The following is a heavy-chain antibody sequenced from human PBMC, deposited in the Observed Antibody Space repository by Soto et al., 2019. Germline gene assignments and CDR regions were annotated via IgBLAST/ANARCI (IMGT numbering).Heavy chain of an antibody. CDR1: GSRFSNYV. Sequence: QVQLVQSGAEVKTPGSSLKVSCKVSGSRFSNYVISWVRQAPGHGLEWLGRIIPIFNSTKYAQNFQGRVTSTADKSTSTASLEWSSLRSDDTAVYYCAREGRGKKAGYNGLVSLGYWGQGTLVTVSS. D-gene: IGHD2-2*02. CDR3: AREGRGKKAGYNGLVSLGY. V-gene: IGHV1-69*06. J-gene: IGHJ4*02. CDR2: IIPIFNST.